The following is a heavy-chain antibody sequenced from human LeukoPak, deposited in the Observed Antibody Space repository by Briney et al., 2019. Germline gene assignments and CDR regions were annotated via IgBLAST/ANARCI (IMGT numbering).Heavy chain of an antibody. J-gene: IGHJ4*02. D-gene: IGHD2-21*01. CDR2: VDGDGTGT. Sequence: PGGSLRLSCAASEFIFNNYWMHWVRQVPGKGLEWLSRVDGDGTGTSYADSVKGRFTISRDNAKNTLNLQMNSLRVEDTAVYYCATIFAFWGQGILVTVSS. CDR3: ATIFAF. V-gene: IGHV3-74*01. CDR1: EFIFNNYW.